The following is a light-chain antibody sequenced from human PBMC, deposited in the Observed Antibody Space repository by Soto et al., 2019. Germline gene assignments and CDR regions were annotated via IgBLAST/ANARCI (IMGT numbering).Light chain of an antibody. CDR1: SSNIGAGYD. CDR2: GNS. J-gene: IGLJ7*01. V-gene: IGLV1-40*01. CDR3: QSYDSSLSGSGAV. Sequence: QSVLTQPPSVSGAPGQRVTISCTGSSSNIGAGYDVHWYQQLPGTAPKLLIYGNSNRPSGVPDRFSGSKSGTSASLAITGLQAEDEADYYCQSYDSSLSGSGAVFEGGTQLTVL.